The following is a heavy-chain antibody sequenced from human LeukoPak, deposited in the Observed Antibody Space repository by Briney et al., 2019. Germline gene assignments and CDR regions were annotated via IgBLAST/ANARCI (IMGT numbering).Heavy chain of an antibody. J-gene: IGHJ4*02. CDR2: ISGSGGST. CDR1: GFTFSSYA. Sequence: AGGSLRLSCAASGFTFSSYAMSWVRQAPGKGLEWVSAISGSGGSTYYADSVKGRFTISRDNSKNTLYLQMNSLRAEDTAVYYCAKESSYSSSWYGTTPYWGQGTLVTVSS. CDR3: AKESSYSSSWYGTTPY. D-gene: IGHD6-13*01. V-gene: IGHV3-23*01.